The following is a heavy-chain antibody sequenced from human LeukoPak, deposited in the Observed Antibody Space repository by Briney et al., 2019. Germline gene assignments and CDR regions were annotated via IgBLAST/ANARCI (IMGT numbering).Heavy chain of an antibody. V-gene: IGHV3-23*01. Sequence: PGGSLRLSCAASGFTFSSYWMGWVRQAPGKGLEWVSAISGSGGSTYYADSVKGRFTISRDNSKNTLYLQMNSLRAEDTAVYYCAKDSARYCSSTSCYARVLLGDDIDPGYFDYWGQGTLVTVSS. CDR3: AKDSARYCSSTSCYARVLLGDDIDPGYFDY. CDR2: ISGSGGST. CDR1: GFTFSSYW. D-gene: IGHD2-2*01. J-gene: IGHJ4*02.